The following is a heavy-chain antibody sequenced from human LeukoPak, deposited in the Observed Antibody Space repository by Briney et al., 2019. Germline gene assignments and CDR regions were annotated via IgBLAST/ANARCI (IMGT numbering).Heavy chain of an antibody. Sequence: GGSLRLSCAASGFTFSTYWMNWFRQTPGKGLEWVANIKQDGSGKYYVDSVKGRFTISRDNAKNSLYLQMNSLRAEDTAVYYCAKDISSGYSRGDWFDPWGQGALVTVSS. V-gene: IGHV3-7*03. J-gene: IGHJ5*02. CDR1: GFTFSTYW. D-gene: IGHD3-22*01. CDR2: IKQDGSGK. CDR3: AKDISSGYSRGDWFDP.